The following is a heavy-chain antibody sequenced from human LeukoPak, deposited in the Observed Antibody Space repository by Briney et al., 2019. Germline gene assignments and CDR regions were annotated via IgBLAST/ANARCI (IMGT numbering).Heavy chain of an antibody. CDR2: INHSGST. D-gene: IGHD6-13*01. CDR1: GGSFSGYF. Sequence: SETLSLTCAVYGGSFSGYFWSWIRQPPGKGLEWIGQINHSGSTNYNPSLKSRVTISVDTSKNQFSLKVSSVTAADTAVYYCARTRPRGSRSPMIYYYYGLDVWGQGTTVTVSS. J-gene: IGHJ6*02. V-gene: IGHV4-34*01. CDR3: ARTRPRGSRSPMIYYYYGLDV.